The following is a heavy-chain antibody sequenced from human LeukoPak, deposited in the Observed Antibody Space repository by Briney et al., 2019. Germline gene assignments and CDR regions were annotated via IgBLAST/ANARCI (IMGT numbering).Heavy chain of an antibody. J-gene: IGHJ4*02. CDR3: ARYRGTATILELYFDY. Sequence: GASVKVSCKASGYTFTSYGISWVRQAPGQGLEWMGWISAYNGNTNYAQKLQGRVTMTTDTSTSTAYMELSSLRSEDTAVYYCARYRGTATILELYFDYWGQGTLVTVSS. V-gene: IGHV1-18*01. D-gene: IGHD5-24*01. CDR1: GYTFTSYG. CDR2: ISAYNGNT.